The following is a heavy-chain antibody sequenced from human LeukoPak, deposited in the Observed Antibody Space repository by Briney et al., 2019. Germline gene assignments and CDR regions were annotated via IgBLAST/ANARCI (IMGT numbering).Heavy chain of an antibody. CDR2: ISGSGSTI. J-gene: IGHJ4*02. CDR1: GFTFSNYE. V-gene: IGHV3-48*03. Sequence: GGSLRLSCAASGFTFSNYEMNWVRQAPGKGLEWVSYISGSGSTIYYADSVKGRFTISRDNAKDSLYLQMNSLKTEDTAVYYCTTGHLYYDFWSGFNWGQGTLVTVSS. D-gene: IGHD3-3*01. CDR3: TTGHLYYDFWSGFN.